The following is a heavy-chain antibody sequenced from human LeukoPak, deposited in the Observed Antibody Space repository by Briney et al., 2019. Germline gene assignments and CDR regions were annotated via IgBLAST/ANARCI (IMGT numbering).Heavy chain of an antibody. Sequence: PSETLSLTCTVSGYSISSGYYWGWIRQPPGKGLEWIGSIYHSGSTYYNPSLKSRVTISVDTSKNQLSLKLSSVTAADTAVYYCARPRGYSYGYGYWGQGTLVTVSS. CDR3: ARPRGYSYGYGY. CDR2: IYHSGST. J-gene: IGHJ4*02. CDR1: GYSISSGYY. D-gene: IGHD5-18*01. V-gene: IGHV4-38-2*02.